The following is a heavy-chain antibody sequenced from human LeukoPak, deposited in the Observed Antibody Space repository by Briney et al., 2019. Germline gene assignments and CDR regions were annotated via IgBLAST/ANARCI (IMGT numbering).Heavy chain of an antibody. CDR2: ISAYNGNT. CDR3: ARDIGYCSGGSCRYWFDP. V-gene: IGHV1-18*01. CDR1: GYTFTSYG. J-gene: IGHJ5*02. Sequence: ASVKVSCKASGYTFTSYGISWVRQAPGQGLKWMGWISAYNGNTNYAQKVQGRVTMTTDTSTSTVYMDLRSLRSDDTAVYYCARDIGYCSGGSCRYWFDPWGQGTLVTVSS. D-gene: IGHD2-15*01.